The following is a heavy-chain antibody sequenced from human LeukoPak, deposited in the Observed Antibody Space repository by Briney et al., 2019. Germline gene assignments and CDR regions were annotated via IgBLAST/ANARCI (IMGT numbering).Heavy chain of an antibody. D-gene: IGHD2-15*01. J-gene: IGHJ6*02. CDR3: ARDRTMVVAATYYGMDV. CDR1: GFTFSSYS. CDR2: ISSSSSYI. V-gene: IGHV3-21*01. Sequence: GGSLRLSCAASGFTFSSYSMNWVRQAPGKGLEWVSSISSSSSYIYYADSVKGRFTISRDNAKNSLYLQMNSLRAEDTAVYYCARDRTMVVAATYYGMDVWGQGTTVTVSS.